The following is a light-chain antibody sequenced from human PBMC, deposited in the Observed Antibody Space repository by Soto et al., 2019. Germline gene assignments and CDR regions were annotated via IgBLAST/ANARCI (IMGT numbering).Light chain of an antibody. Sequence: EIVLTQSPATLSLSPGERATLSCGASQSVTRSYLGWYQKKPGLAPRLVIYDASRRATGIPDRFSGSGSGTEFPLTISRLEPEDFAVYYCQQYATTPQTFGGGTKVEIK. CDR3: QQYATTPQT. CDR2: DAS. V-gene: IGKV3D-20*01. CDR1: QSVTRSY. J-gene: IGKJ4*01.